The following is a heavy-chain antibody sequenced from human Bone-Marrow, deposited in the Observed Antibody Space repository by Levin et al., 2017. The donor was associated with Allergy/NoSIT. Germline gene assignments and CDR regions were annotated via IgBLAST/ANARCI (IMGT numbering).Heavy chain of an antibody. Sequence: GESLKISCAASGFTFSSYAMSWVRQAPGKGLEWVSAISGSGGSTYYADSVKGRFTISRDNSKNTLYLQMNSLRAEDTAVYYCAKDYDFWSGYYYFDYWGQGTLVTVSS. CDR1: GFTFSSYA. CDR2: ISGSGGST. V-gene: IGHV3-23*01. D-gene: IGHD3-3*01. CDR3: AKDYDFWSGYYYFDY. J-gene: IGHJ4*02.